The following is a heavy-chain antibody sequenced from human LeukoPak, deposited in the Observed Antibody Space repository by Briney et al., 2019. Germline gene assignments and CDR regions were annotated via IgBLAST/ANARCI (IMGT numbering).Heavy chain of an antibody. Sequence: SAKVSCKASGGTLSSYAISWVRQAPGQGLEWMGGIIPIFGTANYAQKFQGRVTITADKSTSTAYMELSSLRSEDTAVYYCADDSSGFDAFDIWGQGTMVTVSS. CDR2: IIPIFGTA. V-gene: IGHV1-69*06. CDR3: ADDSSGFDAFDI. CDR1: GGTLSSYA. J-gene: IGHJ3*02. D-gene: IGHD3-22*01.